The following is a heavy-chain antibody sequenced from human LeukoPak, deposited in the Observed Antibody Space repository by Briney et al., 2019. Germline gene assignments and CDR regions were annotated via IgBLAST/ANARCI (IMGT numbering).Heavy chain of an antibody. CDR1: GYTFTGYH. V-gene: IGHV1-2*06. Sequence: PRASVKVSCKASGYTFTGYHMHWVRQAPGQGLEWMGRINPNSGDTNYAQKFQGRVTMTRDTSISTAYMELSRLRSDDTAVYYCARERRSSSHRFDPWGQGTLVTVSS. D-gene: IGHD6-13*01. CDR3: ARERRSSSHRFDP. J-gene: IGHJ5*02. CDR2: INPNSGDT.